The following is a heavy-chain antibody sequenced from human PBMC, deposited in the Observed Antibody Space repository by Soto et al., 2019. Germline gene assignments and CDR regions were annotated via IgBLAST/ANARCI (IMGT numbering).Heavy chain of an antibody. V-gene: IGHV3-23*01. J-gene: IGHJ4*02. CDR1: GFTFSTYA. D-gene: IGHD1-26*01. CDR2: ISGSGDST. CDR3: ALRKTGSYFDY. Sequence: EVQLLQSAGGLVQPGESLRLSCEGSGFTFSTYAMSWVRQAPGKGLEWVSAISGSGDSTYYADSVQGRFTISRDNSKNTLYLQMSTLRAEDTALYYCALRKTGSYFDYWGQGSLVTVSS.